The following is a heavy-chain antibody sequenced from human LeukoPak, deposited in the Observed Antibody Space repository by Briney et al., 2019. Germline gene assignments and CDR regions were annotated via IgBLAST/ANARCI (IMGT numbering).Heavy chain of an antibody. D-gene: IGHD3-3*01. CDR3: AGIPVLRFLEWLPPTPNWFDP. Sequence: SETLSLTCAVSGYSISSGYYWGWIRQPPGKGLEWIGSIYHSGSTYYNPSLKSRVTISVDTSKNQFSLKLSSVTAADTAVYYCAGIPVLRFLEWLPPTPNWFDPWGQGTLVTVSS. CDR2: IYHSGST. V-gene: IGHV4-38-2*01. J-gene: IGHJ5*02. CDR1: GYSISSGYY.